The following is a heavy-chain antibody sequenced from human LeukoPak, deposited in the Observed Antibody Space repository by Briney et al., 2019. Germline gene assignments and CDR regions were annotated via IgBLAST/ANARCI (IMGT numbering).Heavy chain of an antibody. J-gene: IGHJ5*02. CDR2: ISSSSSYI. V-gene: IGHV3-21*01. D-gene: IGHD6-19*01. Sequence: PGGSLGLSCAASGFTFSSYSMNWVRQAPGKGLEWVPSISSSSSYIYYADSVKGRFTISRDNAKNSLYLQMNSLRAEDTAVYYCARQVGYSSGWDWFDPWGQGTLVTVSS. CDR1: GFTFSSYS. CDR3: ARQVGYSSGWDWFDP.